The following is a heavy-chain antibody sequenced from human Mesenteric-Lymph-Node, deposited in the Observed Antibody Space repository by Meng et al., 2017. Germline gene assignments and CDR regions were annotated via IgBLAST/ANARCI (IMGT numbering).Heavy chain of an antibody. D-gene: IGHD1-1*01. V-gene: IGHV3-49*03. Sequence: GGPLRPSCTASGSSFGDYGLNWFRQAPGKGLEWIGFIRRKPYGGTTEYAASVKGRFTISRDDSKSIVYLQVNSLETEDTAVYYCTREYNCDYWGQGTLGTVSS. J-gene: IGHJ4*02. CDR2: IRRKPYGGTT. CDR3: TREYNCDY. CDR1: GSSFGDYG.